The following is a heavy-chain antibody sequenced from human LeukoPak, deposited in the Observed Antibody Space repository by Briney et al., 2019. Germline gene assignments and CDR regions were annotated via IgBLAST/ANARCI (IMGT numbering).Heavy chain of an antibody. CDR1: GFTFSSYS. D-gene: IGHD3-22*01. V-gene: IGHV3-48*01. Sequence: GGSLRLSCAASGFTFSSYSMNWVRQAPGKGLEWVSYISSSSSTIYYADSVKGRFTISRDNAKNSLSLQMNSLRVEDTAVYYCARTHYYDSSGYFDYWGQGTLVTVSS. CDR2: ISSSSSTI. CDR3: ARTHYYDSSGYFDY. J-gene: IGHJ4*02.